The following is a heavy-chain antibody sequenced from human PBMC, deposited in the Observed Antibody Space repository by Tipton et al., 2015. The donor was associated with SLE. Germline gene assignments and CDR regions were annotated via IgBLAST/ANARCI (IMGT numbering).Heavy chain of an antibody. Sequence: LRLSCTVSGGSISSSSYYWGWIRQPPGKGLEWIGSIYYSGSTYYNTSLKSRVTISVDTSKNQFSLKLSSVTAADTAVYYCARPMDYAGYFQHWGQGTLVTVSS. CDR1: GGSISSSSYY. CDR3: ARPMDYAGYFQH. CDR2: IYYSGST. D-gene: IGHD4-17*01. J-gene: IGHJ1*01. V-gene: IGHV4-39*07.